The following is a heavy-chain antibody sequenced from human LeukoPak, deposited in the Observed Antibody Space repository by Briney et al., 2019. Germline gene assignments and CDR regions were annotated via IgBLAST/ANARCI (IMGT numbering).Heavy chain of an antibody. D-gene: IGHD3-16*01. V-gene: IGHV3-11*01. CDR1: GFTFSDYY. J-gene: IGHJ4*02. CDR2: ISNIGTMI. CDR3: AGGVQGAGPFDY. Sequence: GGSLRLSCAASGFTFSDYYMSWIRQAPGKGLEWISYISNIGTMIYYRDSVKGRFTVSRDNAQNSLYLQMNSLRAEDTALYYCAGGVQGAGPFDYWGQGSLVSVSS.